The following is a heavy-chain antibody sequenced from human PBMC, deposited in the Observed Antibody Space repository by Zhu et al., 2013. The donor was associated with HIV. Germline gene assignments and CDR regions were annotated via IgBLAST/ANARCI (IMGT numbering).Heavy chain of an antibody. D-gene: IGHD3-22*01. CDR2: LSVYNGNT. V-gene: IGHV1-18*04. CDR3: ARDPPNTYYYDSSEPLGLYYGMDV. J-gene: IGHJ6*02. CDR1: GYTFTTDN. Sequence: QVQLVQSGAEVKKPGASVKVSCQASGYTFTTDNVNWVRQAPGQGLEWMGWLSVYNGNTNYAQNLQGGVTMTTDTSTSTAYMELRSLRSDDTAVYYCARDPPNTYYYDSSEPLGLYYGMDVWGQGTTVTVSS.